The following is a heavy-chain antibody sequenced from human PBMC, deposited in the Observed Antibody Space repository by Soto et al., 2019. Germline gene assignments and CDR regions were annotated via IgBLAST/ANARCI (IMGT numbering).Heavy chain of an antibody. CDR2: TYYRSSWSN. J-gene: IGHJ6*02. D-gene: IGHD3-10*01. CDR1: GDSVSSNSAA. V-gene: IGHV6-1*01. Sequence: PSQTLSLTCAISGDSVSSNSAAWNLIRQSPSRGLEWLGRTYYRSSWSNDYALSVKSRITINPDTSKNQFSLQLYSVTPEDTAVYYCSGVSWFRGMDVWGQGTPVTVYS. CDR3: SGVSWFRGMDV.